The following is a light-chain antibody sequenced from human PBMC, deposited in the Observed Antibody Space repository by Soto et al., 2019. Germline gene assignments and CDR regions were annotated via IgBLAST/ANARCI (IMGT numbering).Light chain of an antibody. CDR3: QRYGSSPPYT. CDR2: GSS. V-gene: IGKV3-20*01. CDR1: QSVSNNY. J-gene: IGKJ2*01. Sequence: EVVLTQSPGTLSLSPGERATLSCRASQSVSNNYFAWYQQKPGQAPRLLIFGSSDRATGIPDRFSGSGSGTDFSLTISRLEPEDFAVYYCQRYGSSPPYTCGQGTKLEIK.